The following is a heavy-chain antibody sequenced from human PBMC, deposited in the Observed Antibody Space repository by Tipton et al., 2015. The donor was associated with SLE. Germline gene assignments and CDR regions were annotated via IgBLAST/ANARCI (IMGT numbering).Heavy chain of an antibody. V-gene: IGHV4-31*03. J-gene: IGHJ3*02. D-gene: IGHD1-1*01. Sequence: TLSLTCTVSGGSISSDDYYWTWIRQHPGKGLEWIGHMSYSGSTYYNPSLKSRITISVDTSKNHFSLKLSSVTAADTAVYYCAIYKPRNDVFDIWGQGTWVTVSS. CDR2: MSYSGST. CDR3: AIYKPRNDVFDI. CDR1: GGSISSDDYY.